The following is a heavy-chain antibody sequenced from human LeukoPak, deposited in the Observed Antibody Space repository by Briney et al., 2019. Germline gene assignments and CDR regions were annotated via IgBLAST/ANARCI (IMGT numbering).Heavy chain of an antibody. V-gene: IGHV3-21*01. CDR1: GFTFSSYS. D-gene: IGHD2-2*01. J-gene: IGHJ4*02. CDR3: ASRDLSTSCYDY. Sequence: PGGSLRLSCAASGFTFSSYSMNWVRQAPGKGLEWVPSISSSSSYIYCADSVKGRFTISRDNAKNSLYLQMNSLRAEDTAVYYCASRDLSTSCYDYWGQGTLVTVSS. CDR2: ISSSSSYI.